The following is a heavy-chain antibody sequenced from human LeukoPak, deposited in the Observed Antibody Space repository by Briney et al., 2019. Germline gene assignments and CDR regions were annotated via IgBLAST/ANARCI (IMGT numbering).Heavy chain of an antibody. CDR3: ATPATVTTFAFDI. Sequence: GESLKISCKGSGYSFTSYWIGWVRQMPGKDLEWMGIIYPGDSDTRYSPSFQGQVTISADKSISTAYLQWSSLKASDTAMYYCATPATVTTFAFDIWGQGTMVTVSS. D-gene: IGHD4-17*01. V-gene: IGHV5-51*01. J-gene: IGHJ3*02. CDR1: GYSFTSYW. CDR2: IYPGDSDT.